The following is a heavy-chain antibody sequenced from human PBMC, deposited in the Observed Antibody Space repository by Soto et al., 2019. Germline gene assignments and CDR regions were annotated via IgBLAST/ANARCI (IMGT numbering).Heavy chain of an antibody. J-gene: IGHJ2*01. CDR2: IIPIFGTV. V-gene: IGHV1-69*12. D-gene: IGHD5-12*01. Sequence: QVQLVQSGAEVKKPGSSVKVSCKASGGTFSNYPISWVRQAPGQGLEWMGGIIPIFGTVNYAQKFQGRVTIPADEYPSTADMELSSLRSEDTAVYCCARGNHRWLQLWYFDLWGRGTLVTVSS. CDR1: GGTFSNYP. CDR3: ARGNHRWLQLWYFDL.